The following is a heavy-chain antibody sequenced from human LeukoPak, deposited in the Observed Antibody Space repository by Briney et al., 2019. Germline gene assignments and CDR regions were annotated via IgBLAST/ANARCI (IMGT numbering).Heavy chain of an antibody. CDR2: IIPIFGTA. CDR1: GGTFSSYA. Sequence: SVKVSCKASGGTFSSYAISWARQAPGQGLEWMGRIIPIFGTANYAQKFQGRVTITTDESTSTAYMELSSLRSEDTAVYYCASWLSGLRAFDYWGQGTLVTVSS. J-gene: IGHJ4*02. CDR3: ASWLSGLRAFDY. V-gene: IGHV1-69*05. D-gene: IGHD5-12*01.